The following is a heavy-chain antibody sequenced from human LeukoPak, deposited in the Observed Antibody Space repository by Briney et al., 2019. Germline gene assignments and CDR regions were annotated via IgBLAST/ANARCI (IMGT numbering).Heavy chain of an antibody. V-gene: IGHV3-33*01. CDR3: ARDPRYTSSSIDY. J-gene: IGHJ4*02. Sequence: GGSLRLSCVASGFTFSNYGMHWVRQAPGKGLEWVAFIWYDGSNKDYADSVKGRFTISRDESKNTMYLQMNSLRVEDTAVYYCARDPRYTSSSIDYWGQGTLVTVSS. CDR1: GFTFSNYG. D-gene: IGHD6-13*01. CDR2: IWYDGSNK.